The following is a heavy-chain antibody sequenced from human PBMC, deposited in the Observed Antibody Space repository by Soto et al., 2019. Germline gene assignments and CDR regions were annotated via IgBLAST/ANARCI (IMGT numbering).Heavy chain of an antibody. CDR2: ISSSSSYT. V-gene: IGHV3-11*06. D-gene: IGHD5-18*01. Sequence: GGSLRLSCAASGFTFSYYYMSWIRQAPGKGLEWVSYISSSSSYTNYADSVKGRFTISRDNAKNPLYLQMNSLRAEDTAVYYCARPNIQLWTSGAFDIWGQGTMVTVS. CDR1: GFTFSYYY. J-gene: IGHJ3*02. CDR3: ARPNIQLWTSGAFDI.